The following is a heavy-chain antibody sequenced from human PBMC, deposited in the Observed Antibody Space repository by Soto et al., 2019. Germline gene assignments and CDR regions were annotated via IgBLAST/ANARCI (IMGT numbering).Heavy chain of an antibody. CDR3: AGTTSLQWYYMDG. V-gene: IGHV6-1*01. CDR1: VYRMSGNIAA. Sequence: SHPLALTRAIPVYRMSGNIAAWRWIRQSQTRGLEWLGRTYYRSRWYNDYAVSVKSRINVNPDTSKNQFSLHLNSVTPEDTAVYHCAGTTSLQWYYMDGWDKGTTVTVFS. CDR2: TYYRSRWYN. D-gene: IGHD1-7*01. J-gene: IGHJ6*03.